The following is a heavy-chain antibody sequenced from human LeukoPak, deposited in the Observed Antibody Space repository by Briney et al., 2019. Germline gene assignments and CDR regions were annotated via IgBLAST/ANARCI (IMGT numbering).Heavy chain of an antibody. CDR2: ISYDGSYK. D-gene: IGHD1-26*01. CDR3: ARESGSYEAYFDY. V-gene: IGHV3-30*03. CDR1: GFTFSSYG. J-gene: IGHJ4*02. Sequence: GGSLRLSCAASGFTFSSYGMHWVRQAPGEGLEWVAVISYDGSYKYYADSVKGRFTISRDNSKNTLYLQMNSLRAEDTAVYYCARESGSYEAYFDYWGQGTLVTVSS.